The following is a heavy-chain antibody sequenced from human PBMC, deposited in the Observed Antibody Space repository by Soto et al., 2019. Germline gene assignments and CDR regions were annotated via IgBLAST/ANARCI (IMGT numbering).Heavy chain of an antibody. CDR3: ATLRAQTDH. CDR1: GDVFSTDT. V-gene: IGHV1-69*09. CDR2: IIPFLNLS. J-gene: IGHJ4*01. Sequence: QVVLLQSGADVKEPGSSVNISCKTFGDVFSTDTISGVRQAPGQGLLWMGSIIPFLNLSYIGPTFMDRISAMADRSTGTAYLKLRDLTREDTAIFFGATLRAQTDHWGHGTRITVSS.